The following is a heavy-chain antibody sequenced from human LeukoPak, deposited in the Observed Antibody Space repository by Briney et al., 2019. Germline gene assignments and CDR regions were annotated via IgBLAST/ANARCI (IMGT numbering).Heavy chain of an antibody. CDR3: ARGAAAGDY. D-gene: IGHD6-13*01. CDR2: ISSTSSYI. V-gene: IGHV3-21*01. CDR1: GLTFSSYS. J-gene: IGHJ4*02. Sequence: PGGSLRLSCAASGLTFSSYSMNWVRQAPGKGLEWVSSISSTSSYIYYADSVKGRFTISRDNAKNSLYLQMNSLRAEDTAVYYCARGAAAGDYWGQGTLVTVSS.